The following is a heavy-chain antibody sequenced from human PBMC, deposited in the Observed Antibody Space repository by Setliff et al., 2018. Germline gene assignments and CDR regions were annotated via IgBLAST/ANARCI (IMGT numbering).Heavy chain of an antibody. CDR2: IHHSGST. V-gene: IGHV4-39*07. CDR1: GGSISSGSYY. J-gene: IGHJ6*02. D-gene: IGHD5-18*01. CDR3: ARDRTAYNYGMDV. Sequence: SETLSLTCSVSGGSISSGSYYWSWIRQPPGKGLEWIGEIHHSGSTNYNPSLKSRVTISVDPSKSQFSLQLTSVTAADTAVYYCARDRTAYNYGMDVWGQGTTVTV.